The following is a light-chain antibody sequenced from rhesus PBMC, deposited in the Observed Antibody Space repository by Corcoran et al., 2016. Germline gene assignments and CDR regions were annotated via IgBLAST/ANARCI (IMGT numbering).Light chain of an antibody. V-gene: IGKV1-32*01. Sequence: DIQMTQSPSSLSASVGDRVTITCRASQDLSSYLNWYQQKPGKAPKPLIYYAKRLESGVPTRFSGRGSGTECSLTISSLQADDFATYYCQQYDSLVTFGGGTKVEIK. CDR1: QDLSSY. CDR3: QQYDSLVT. J-gene: IGKJ4*01. CDR2: YAK.